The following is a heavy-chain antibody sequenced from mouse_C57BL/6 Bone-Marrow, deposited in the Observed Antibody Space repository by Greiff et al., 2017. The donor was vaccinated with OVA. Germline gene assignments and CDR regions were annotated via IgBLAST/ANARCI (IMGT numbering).Heavy chain of an antibody. CDR2: IDPENGDT. J-gene: IGHJ3*01. D-gene: IGHD3-3*01. CDR3: TTGGPPPWFAY. V-gene: IGHV14-4*01. Sequence: EVQLQESGAELVRPGASVKLSCTASGFNIKDDYMHWVKQRPEQGLEWIGWIDPENGDTEYASKFQGKATITADTSSNTAYLQLSSLTSEDTAVYYCTTGGPPPWFAYWGQGTLVTVSA. CDR1: GFNIKDDY.